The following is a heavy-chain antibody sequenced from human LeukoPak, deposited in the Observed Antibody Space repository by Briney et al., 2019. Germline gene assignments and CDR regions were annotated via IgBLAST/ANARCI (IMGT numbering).Heavy chain of an antibody. CDR1: GYTFTSYY. V-gene: IGHV1-46*01. D-gene: IGHD2-15*01. CDR2: INPSGGST. J-gene: IGHJ6*02. CDR3: AREEAVVVVAAYYYYYGMDV. Sequence: ASVKVSCKASGYTFTSYYMHWVRQAPGQGLEWMGIINPSGGSTSCAQKFQGRVTMTRDTSTSTVYMELSSLRSEDTAVYYCAREEAVVVVAAYYYYYGMDVWGQGTTVTVSS.